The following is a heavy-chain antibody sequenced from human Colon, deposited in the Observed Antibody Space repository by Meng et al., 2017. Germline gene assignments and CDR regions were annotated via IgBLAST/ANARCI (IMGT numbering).Heavy chain of an antibody. V-gene: IGHV4-30-4*01. J-gene: IGHJ5*02. CDR2: IHSSGSS. CDR1: GGSISSGDFY. D-gene: IGHD5-24*01. Sequence: QVQLQESGPGLVKTSQTLSLTCTVSGGSISSGDFYWSWMRQPPGKGLEWIGYIHSSGSSYFNPSLKSRVTISADTSKNQFSLKLNSVTVADTAVFYCARSHSIDWFDPLGQGTLVTVSS. CDR3: ARSHSIDWFDP.